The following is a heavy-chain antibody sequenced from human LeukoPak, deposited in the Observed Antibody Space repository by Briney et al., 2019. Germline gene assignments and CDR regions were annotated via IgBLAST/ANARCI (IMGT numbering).Heavy chain of an antibody. CDR3: ARIPYCSGGSCYFPYFDY. Sequence: SETLSLTCTVSGGSISSYYWSWIRQPPGKGLEWIGYIYYSGSTNYNPSLKSRVTISVDTSKNQFSLKLSSVTAADTAVYYCARIPYCSGGSCYFPYFDYWGQGTLVTVSS. CDR1: GGSISSYY. CDR2: IYYSGST. J-gene: IGHJ4*02. D-gene: IGHD2-15*01. V-gene: IGHV4-59*01.